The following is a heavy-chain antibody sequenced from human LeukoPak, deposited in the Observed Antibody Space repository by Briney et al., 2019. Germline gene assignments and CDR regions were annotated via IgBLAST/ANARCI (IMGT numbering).Heavy chain of an antibody. J-gene: IGHJ4*02. CDR3: TDFIAAAGRADY. CDR1: GFTFSSYA. V-gene: IGHV3-23*01. CDR2: ISGSGGST. D-gene: IGHD6-13*01. Sequence: GGSLRLSWPASGFTFSSYAMSWFPQAPGKGLDWVSAISGSGGSTYYADSVKGRFTISRDNSKNTLYLQMNSLRAEDTAVYYCTDFIAAAGRADYWGQGTLVTVSS.